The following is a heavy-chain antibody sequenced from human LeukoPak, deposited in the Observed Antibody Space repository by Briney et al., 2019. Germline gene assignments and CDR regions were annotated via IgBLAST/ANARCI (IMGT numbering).Heavy chain of an antibody. CDR2: MFRTGTT. V-gene: IGHV4-38-2*02. Sequence: PSETLSLTCTVSGYSISSGYYWGWIRQPPGKGLEWIGSMFRTGTTYYNPSLQSRVTISIDTSKSQFSLRMSSVTAADTAVYYCARDRRAVAGPAFDYWGQGTLVTVSS. J-gene: IGHJ4*02. CDR1: GYSISSGYY. D-gene: IGHD6-19*01. CDR3: ARDRRAVAGPAFDY.